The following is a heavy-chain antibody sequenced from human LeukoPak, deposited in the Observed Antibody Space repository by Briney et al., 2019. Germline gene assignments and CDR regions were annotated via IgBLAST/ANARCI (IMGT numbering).Heavy chain of an antibody. V-gene: IGHV3-23*01. CDR1: GITFSSYA. J-gene: IGHJ4*02. CDR2: ITDNGNTT. CDR3: ATLRLSDHFDY. D-gene: IGHD2-15*01. Sequence: GGSLRLSCAVSGITFSSYAMTWVRLSPGKGLEWVAAITDNGNTTYYADSVKGRFTISRDNSKNTLYLQMDSLRAEDTAVYYCATLRLSDHFDYWGQGTLVTVSS.